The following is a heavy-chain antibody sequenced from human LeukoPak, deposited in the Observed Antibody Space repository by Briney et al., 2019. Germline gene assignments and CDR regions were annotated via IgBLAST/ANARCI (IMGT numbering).Heavy chain of an antibody. CDR3: ARERGYYDSSGFVY. V-gene: IGHV3-30-3*01. D-gene: IGHD3-22*01. Sequence: GRSLRLSCAASGFTFSSYAMHWVRQAPGKGLEWVAVISYDGSNKYYADSVKGRFTISRDNSKNTLYLQMNSLRAEDTAVYYCARERGYYDSSGFVYWGQGTLVTVSS. CDR1: GFTFSSYA. J-gene: IGHJ4*02. CDR2: ISYDGSNK.